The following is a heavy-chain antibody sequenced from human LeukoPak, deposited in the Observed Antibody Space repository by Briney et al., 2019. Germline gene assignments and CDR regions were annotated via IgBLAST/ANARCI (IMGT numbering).Heavy chain of an antibody. Sequence: GESLKISCKGSGYCFTRYWISWVRQMPGKGLGWMGRIDPSDSYTNYSPSFQGHVTISADKSISTAYLQWSSLKASDSAMYYCARGGVAATSWFDPWGQGTLVTVSS. CDR3: ARGGVAATSWFDP. CDR2: IDPSDSYT. V-gene: IGHV5-10-1*01. D-gene: IGHD2-15*01. J-gene: IGHJ5*02. CDR1: GYCFTRYW.